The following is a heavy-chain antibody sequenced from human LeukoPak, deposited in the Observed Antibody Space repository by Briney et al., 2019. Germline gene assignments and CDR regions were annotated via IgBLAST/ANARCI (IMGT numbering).Heavy chain of an antibody. CDR2: ISASGGNT. CDR3: AKSSLLEWLSRQSWFDS. CDR1: GFNFYNYA. Sequence: PGGSLRLSCAASGFNFYNYAMSWVRQAPGKGLEWVSGISASGGNTYYSDSVKGRFTSSRDNSKNTLYLQMNSLRAEDTAVFRCAKSSLLEWLSRQSWFDSWGQGTLVTVSS. V-gene: IGHV3-23*01. D-gene: IGHD3-3*01. J-gene: IGHJ5*01.